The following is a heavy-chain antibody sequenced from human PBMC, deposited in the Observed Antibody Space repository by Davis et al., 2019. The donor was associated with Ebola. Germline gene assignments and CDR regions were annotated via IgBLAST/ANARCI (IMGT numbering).Heavy chain of an antibody. V-gene: IGHV3-33*08. CDR2: IWYDGSNK. D-gene: IGHD6-19*01. CDR1: GFTFSSYA. J-gene: IGHJ6*03. CDR3: ARDRGAVGNRYYYYMDV. Sequence: PGGSLRLSCAASGFTFSSYAMSWVRQAPGKGLEWVAVIWYDGSNKYYADSVKGRFTISRDNSKNTLYLQMNSLRAEDTAVYYCARDRGAVGNRYYYYMDVWGKGTTVTVSS.